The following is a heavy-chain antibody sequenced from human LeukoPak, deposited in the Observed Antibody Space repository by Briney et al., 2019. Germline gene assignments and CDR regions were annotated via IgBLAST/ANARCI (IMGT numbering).Heavy chain of an antibody. CDR3: AKGNDYADY. D-gene: IGHD4-17*01. CDR2: ISSRSTYI. Sequence: GGSLRLSCAASGLTFSSYSMNWVRLAPGKGLEWVSSISSRSTYIYYADSVKGRFTISRDNAKNSLYLQMNSLRVEDTAVYYCAKGNDYADYWGQGTLVTVSS. CDR1: GLTFSSYS. V-gene: IGHV3-21*01. J-gene: IGHJ4*02.